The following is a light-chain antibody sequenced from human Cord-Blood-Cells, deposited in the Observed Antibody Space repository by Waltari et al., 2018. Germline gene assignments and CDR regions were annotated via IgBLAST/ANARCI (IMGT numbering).Light chain of an antibody. J-gene: IGKJ2*01. CDR2: YAS. CDR1: QSISSW. V-gene: IGKV1-5*01. Sequence: DIQMTQSPSTLSASVGDRVTITCRASQSISSWLAWYQQKPGKAPKLLIYYASSLESGVPSRFSGSGSGTEVTLTISSLQPDDFATYYCQQYNSYSPYTFGQGTKLEIK. CDR3: QQYNSYSPYT.